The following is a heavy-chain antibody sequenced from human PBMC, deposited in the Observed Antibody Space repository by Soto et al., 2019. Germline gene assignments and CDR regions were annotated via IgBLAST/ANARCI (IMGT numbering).Heavy chain of an antibody. D-gene: IGHD3-22*01. J-gene: IGHJ5*02. V-gene: IGHV3-9*01. Sequence: EVQLVESGGGLVQPGKSLKLSCVAIGFTFEDHAMHWIRQVPGKGLERVAGINWNSGITGYADSVKGRFTISRDNDNNSLHLEMNSLKSEDTALYYCTKGRGALIVVSNWFDPWGQGTPVTVSS. CDR1: GFTFEDHA. CDR2: INWNSGIT. CDR3: TKGRGALIVVSNWFDP.